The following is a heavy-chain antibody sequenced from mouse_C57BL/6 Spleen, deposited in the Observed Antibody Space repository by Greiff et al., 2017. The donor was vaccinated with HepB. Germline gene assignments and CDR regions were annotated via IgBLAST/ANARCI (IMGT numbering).Heavy chain of an antibody. CDR3: ARSPGTGYFDV. J-gene: IGHJ1*03. CDR1: GYTFTSYW. D-gene: IGHD4-1*01. CDR2: IDPSDSYT. V-gene: IGHV1-59*01. Sequence: QVQLKQPGAELVRPGPSVKLSCKASGYTFTSYWMHWVKQRPGQGLEWIGVIDPSDSYTNYNQKFKGKATLTVDTSSSTAYMQLSSLTSEDSAVYYCARSPGTGYFDVWGTGTTVTVSS.